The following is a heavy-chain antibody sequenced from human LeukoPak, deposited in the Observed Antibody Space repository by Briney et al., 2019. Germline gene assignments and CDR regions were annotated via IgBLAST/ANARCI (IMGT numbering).Heavy chain of an antibody. V-gene: IGHV4-59*01. CDR2: IYYSGST. D-gene: IGHD3-22*01. CDR1: GGSISSYY. Sequence: SETLSLTCTVSGGSISSYYWSWIRQPPGKGLEWIGYIYYSGSTNYNPSLKSRVTISVDTSKNQFSLKLSSVTAADTAVYYCARGKHCDSSGYYYDYWGQGTLVTVSS. CDR3: ARGKHCDSSGYYYDY. J-gene: IGHJ4*02.